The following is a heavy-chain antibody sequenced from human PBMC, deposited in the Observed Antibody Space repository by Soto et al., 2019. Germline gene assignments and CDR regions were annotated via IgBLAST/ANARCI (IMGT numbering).Heavy chain of an antibody. CDR3: ASQSGCSGGSCYSIDASDI. D-gene: IGHD2-15*01. V-gene: IGHV4-34*01. J-gene: IGHJ3*02. Sequence: SETLSLTCAVYGGSFSGYYWSWIRQPPGKGLEWIGEINHSGSTNYNPSLKSRVTISVDTSKNQFSLKLSSVTAADTAVYSCASQSGCSGGSCYSIDASDIWGQGTMVTVSS. CDR1: GGSFSGYY. CDR2: INHSGST.